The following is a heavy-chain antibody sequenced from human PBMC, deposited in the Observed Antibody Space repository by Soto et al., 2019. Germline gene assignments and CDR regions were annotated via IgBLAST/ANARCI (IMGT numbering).Heavy chain of an antibody. V-gene: IGHV3-48*01. D-gene: IGHD1-1*01. J-gene: IGHJ3*02. CDR3: ARPRVGREAGATDGFAI. CDR2: ISSSSSTI. Sequence: EVQLVESGGGLVQPGGSLRLSCAASGFTFSSYSMNWVRQAPGKGLEWVSYISSSSSTIYYADSVKGRFTISRDNAKNAVDLQMNSRRAEDTAGYYCARPRVGREAGATDGFAIWGQGTMVTVSS. CDR1: GFTFSSYS.